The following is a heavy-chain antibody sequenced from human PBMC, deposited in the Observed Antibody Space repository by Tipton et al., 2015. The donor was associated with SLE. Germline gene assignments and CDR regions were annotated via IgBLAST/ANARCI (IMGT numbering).Heavy chain of an antibody. CDR3: ARDGRGYCDNSGCSEYHWFDP. V-gene: IGHV4-59*11. D-gene: IGHD2-15*01. CDR1: GGSIRSHY. CDR2: IYYRGNT. J-gene: IGHJ5*02. Sequence: LRLSCTVSGGSIRSHYWSWFRQPPGKGLEWVGSIYYRGNTKYNPPLNSRVTLSLDTSRTQFSLKLSSVTAADTAVYYCARDGRGYCDNSGCSEYHWFDPWGQGTLVTVSS.